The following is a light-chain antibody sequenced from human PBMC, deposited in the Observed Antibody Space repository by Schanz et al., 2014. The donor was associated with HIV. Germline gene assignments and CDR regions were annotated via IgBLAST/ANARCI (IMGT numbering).Light chain of an antibody. J-gene: IGKJ3*01. CDR2: GAS. CDR1: QSVNNN. CDR3: QQYNNWPPFT. Sequence: EIVMTQSPVTLSVSPGERATLSCRASQSVNNNLAWYQQKSGQPPRLLIYGASTRATGIPARFSGSGSGTDFTLTISSLQSEDFASYYCQQYNNWPPFTFGPGTKVDIK. V-gene: IGKV3D-15*01.